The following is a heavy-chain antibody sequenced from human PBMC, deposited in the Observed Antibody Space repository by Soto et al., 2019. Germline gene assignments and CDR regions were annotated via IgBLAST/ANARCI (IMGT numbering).Heavy chain of an antibody. CDR1: GGSISNHH. CDR3: ARGKEGSSWYLDF. D-gene: IGHD6-13*01. J-gene: IGHJ4*02. Sequence: QVQLQESGPGLVKPSETLSLTCTVSGGSISNHHWSWIRQSPGNELEWIGYIHYTGITTYKPSIKRRLAISVDKSKNQFSLRLSSVTSADTAMSYCARGKEGSSWYLDFWVQGPMVTVSS. CDR2: IHYTGIT. V-gene: IGHV4-59*11.